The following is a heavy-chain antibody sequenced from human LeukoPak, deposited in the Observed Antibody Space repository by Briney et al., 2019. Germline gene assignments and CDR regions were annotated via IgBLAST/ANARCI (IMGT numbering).Heavy chain of an antibody. Sequence: PSETLSLTCTVSGGSISSGSYSWSWIRQPAGKGLEWIGRIYTSGSTNYNPSLKSRVTISVDTSKNQFSLKLSSVTAADTAVYYCARASPLRYFDWSRPAHYYYYYYMDVWGKGTTVTISS. CDR2: IYTSGST. CDR3: ARASPLRYFDWSRPAHYYYYYYMDV. CDR1: GGSISSGSYS. D-gene: IGHD3-9*01. V-gene: IGHV4-61*02. J-gene: IGHJ6*03.